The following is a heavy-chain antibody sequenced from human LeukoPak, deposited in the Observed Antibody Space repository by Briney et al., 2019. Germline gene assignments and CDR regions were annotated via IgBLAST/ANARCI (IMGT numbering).Heavy chain of an antibody. J-gene: IGHJ6*02. Sequence: ASVKVSCKASGYTFTSYGISWVRQAPGQGLEWMGWISAYSGNTNYAQKLQGRVTMTTDTSTSTAYMELRSLRSDDTGVYYCAREAGCSSTSCYAGNVYYYYYGMDVWGQGTTVTVSS. D-gene: IGHD2-2*01. CDR1: GYTFTSYG. CDR2: ISAYSGNT. V-gene: IGHV1-18*01. CDR3: AREAGCSSTSCYAGNVYYYYYGMDV.